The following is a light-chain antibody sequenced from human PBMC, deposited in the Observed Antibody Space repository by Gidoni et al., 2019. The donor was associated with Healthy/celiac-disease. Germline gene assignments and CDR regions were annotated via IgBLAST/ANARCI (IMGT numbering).Light chain of an antibody. CDR1: SSNIGSNT. CDR2: SNN. Sequence: QSVLTQPPSASVTPAQRVTISCSGSSSNIGSNTVHWYQQLPGTAPKLLIYSNNQRPSGVPDRCSGSKSGTSASLAISGLQAEDEADYYCAAWDDSLNGRVFGGGTKLTVL. V-gene: IGLV1-44*01. J-gene: IGLJ3*02. CDR3: AAWDDSLNGRV.